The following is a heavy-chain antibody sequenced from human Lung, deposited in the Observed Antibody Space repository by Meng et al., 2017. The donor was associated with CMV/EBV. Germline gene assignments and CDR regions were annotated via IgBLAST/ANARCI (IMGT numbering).Heavy chain of an antibody. J-gene: IGHJ4*02. CDR3: ARNRAGLHTEGNDY. V-gene: IGHV1-2*02. Sequence: ASXXVSCKASGYTFTGYYMHWVRQAPGQGLEWMGWINPNSGGTNYAQKFQGRVTMTRDTSISTAYMELSRLRSDDTAVYYCARNRAGLHTEGNDYWGQGTLVTVSS. CDR1: GYTFTGYY. D-gene: IGHD5-24*01. CDR2: INPNSGGT.